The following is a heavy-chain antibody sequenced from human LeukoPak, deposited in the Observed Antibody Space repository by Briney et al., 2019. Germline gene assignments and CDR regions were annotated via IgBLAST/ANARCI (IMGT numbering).Heavy chain of an antibody. V-gene: IGHV3-30*02. Sequence: PGGSLRLSCAASGFTFISYWMSWVRQAPGKGLGWVAFIRYDGSNKYYADSVKGRFTISRDNSKNTLYLQMNSLRAEDTAVYYCAIPRYSSEYYFDYWGQGTLVTVSS. CDR2: IRYDGSNK. D-gene: IGHD6-19*01. CDR3: AIPRYSSEYYFDY. CDR1: GFTFISYW. J-gene: IGHJ4*02.